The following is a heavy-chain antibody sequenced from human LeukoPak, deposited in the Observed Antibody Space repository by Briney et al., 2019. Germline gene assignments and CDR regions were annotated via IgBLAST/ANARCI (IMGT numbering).Heavy chain of an antibody. V-gene: IGHV6-1*01. Sequence: SQTLSLTCAISGDSVSSNGAAWNWIRQSPSRGLEWLGRTYYRSKWYNDYAVSVKSRITINPDTSKNQFSLQLNSVTPEDTAVYYCARATYYYGSGSYYLDYWGQGTLVTVSS. D-gene: IGHD3-10*01. J-gene: IGHJ4*02. CDR3: ARATYYYGSGSYYLDY. CDR2: TYYRSKWYN. CDR1: GDSVSSNGAA.